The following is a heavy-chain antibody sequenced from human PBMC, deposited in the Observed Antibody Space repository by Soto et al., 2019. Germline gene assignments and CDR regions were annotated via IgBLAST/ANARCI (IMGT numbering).Heavy chain of an antibody. Sequence: SETLSLTCAVYGGSFSGYYWSWIRQPPGKGLEWIGEINHSGGTNYNPSLKSRVTISVDTSKNQFSLKLSSVTAADTAVYYCARSTSIRYFDWLPLDYWGQGTLVTVSS. J-gene: IGHJ4*02. CDR3: ARSTSIRYFDWLPLDY. V-gene: IGHV4-34*01. CDR1: GGSFSGYY. CDR2: INHSGGT. D-gene: IGHD3-9*01.